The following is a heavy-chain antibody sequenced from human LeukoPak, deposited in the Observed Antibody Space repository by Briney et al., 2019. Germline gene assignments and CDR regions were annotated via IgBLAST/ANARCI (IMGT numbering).Heavy chain of an antibody. Sequence: GGSLRLSCAASGFTFSSYAMSWVRQAPGKGLEWVSAISGSGGSTYYADSVKGRFTISRDNSKNTLYLQMNSLRAEDTAVYYCARSAPQAPVVVVYYLDYWGQGTLVTVSS. CDR2: ISGSGGST. D-gene: IGHD2-15*01. V-gene: IGHV3-23*01. J-gene: IGHJ4*02. CDR1: GFTFSSYA. CDR3: ARSAPQAPVVVVYYLDY.